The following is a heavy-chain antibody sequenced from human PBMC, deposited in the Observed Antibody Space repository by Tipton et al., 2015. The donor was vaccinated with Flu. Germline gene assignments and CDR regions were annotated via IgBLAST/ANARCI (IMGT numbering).Heavy chain of an antibody. Sequence: SLTCAVYGGSFSGYYWSRIRQPPGKGLEGIGEINHSGSTNYNPSLKSRVTISVDTSKNQFSLKLSSVAAADTAVYYCARGYCSGGSCSYWYFDLWGRGTLVTVSS. CDR2: INHSGST. CDR3: ARGYCSGGSCSYWYFDL. V-gene: IGHV4-34*01. D-gene: IGHD2-15*01. CDR1: GGSFSGYY. J-gene: IGHJ2*01.